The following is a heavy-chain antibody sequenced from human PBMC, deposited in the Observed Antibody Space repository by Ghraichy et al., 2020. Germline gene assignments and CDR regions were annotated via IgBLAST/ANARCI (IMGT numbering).Heavy chain of an antibody. D-gene: IGHD6-13*01. J-gene: IGHJ2*01. CDR1: GYSFTNYW. Sequence: GGSLRLSCKGSGYSFTNYWIGWVRQMPGKGLEWMGIIYPGDSDTKCSPSFQGQVTISADKSITTAYLQWSSLKASDTAIYYCARPLLGIGPSPTSDDHWYFDLWGRGTLVTVSS. V-gene: IGHV5-51*01. CDR3: ARPLLGIGPSPTSDDHWYFDL. CDR2: IYPGDSDT.